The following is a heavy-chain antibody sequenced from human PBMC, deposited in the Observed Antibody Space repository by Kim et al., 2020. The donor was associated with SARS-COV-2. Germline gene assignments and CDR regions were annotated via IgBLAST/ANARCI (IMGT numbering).Heavy chain of an antibody. Sequence: PSPKSRVTISVDPSKAQFSLNLNSVTAADTAVYYCARVAFSSSWYYFDYWGQGTLVTVSS. V-gene: IGHV4-31*02. CDR3: ARVAFSSSWYYFDY. J-gene: IGHJ4*02. D-gene: IGHD6-13*01.